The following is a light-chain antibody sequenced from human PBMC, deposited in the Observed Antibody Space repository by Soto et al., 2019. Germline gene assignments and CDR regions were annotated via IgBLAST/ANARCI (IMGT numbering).Light chain of an antibody. Sequence: QSVLTQPASVSGSPGQSITISCTGTSSDVGAYNFVSWHQQHPGKAPKLMIDNVYDRPSGISYRFSGSKSGNTASLTISGPQGEDEADYYCSAYTVSRTYVFGTGTKVTVL. J-gene: IGLJ1*01. CDR1: SSDVGAYNF. CDR3: SAYTVSRTYV. V-gene: IGLV2-14*03. CDR2: NVY.